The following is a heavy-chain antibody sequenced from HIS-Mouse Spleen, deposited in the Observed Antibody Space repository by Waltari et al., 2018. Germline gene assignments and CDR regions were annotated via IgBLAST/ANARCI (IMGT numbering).Heavy chain of an antibody. CDR2: INHSGSI. V-gene: IGHV4-34*01. J-gene: IGHJ2*01. D-gene: IGHD4-17*01. CDR1: GGAFSGYY. Sequence: QVQLQQCGAGLLKPSETLSLTCAVYGGAFSGYYWSWIRGPPGKGVEWIAEINHSGSITDTPSLKRRVTISVDPSKNQFSPKPGAVTAAETAVYYCAGGHDYGDYWYFDRWGRGTLVTVSS. CDR3: AGGHDYGDYWYFDR.